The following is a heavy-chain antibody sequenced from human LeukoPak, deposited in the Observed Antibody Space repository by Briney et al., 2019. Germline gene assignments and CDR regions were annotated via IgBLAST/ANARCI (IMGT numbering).Heavy chain of an antibody. J-gene: IGHJ4*02. CDR3: ARLGTAMVSYFDY. Sequence: GESLKISCKGSGYSFTSYWIGWVRQMPGKGLGWMGIIYPGDSDTRYSPSFQGQVTISADKSISTAYLQWSSLKASDTAMYYCARLGTAMVSYFDYWGQGTLVTVSS. CDR1: GYSFTSYW. V-gene: IGHV5-51*01. D-gene: IGHD5-18*01. CDR2: IYPGDSDT.